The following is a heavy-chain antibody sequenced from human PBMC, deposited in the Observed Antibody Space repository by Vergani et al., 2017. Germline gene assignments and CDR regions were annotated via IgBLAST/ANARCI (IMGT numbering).Heavy chain of an antibody. Sequence: QVQLVESGGGLVKPGGSLRLSCAASGFTFSDHYMSWVRQAPGKGLEWISYMSSGDSIYYSDSVKGQFTVSRDNTKNTLYLQMNSRRAEDTAVYYCARETDTGSSVSYNYYAMDVWGQGTTVAVSS. CDR2: MSSGDSI. CDR3: ARETDTGSSVSYNYYAMDV. V-gene: IGHV3-11*04. CDR1: GFTFSDHY. D-gene: IGHD3-9*01. J-gene: IGHJ6*02.